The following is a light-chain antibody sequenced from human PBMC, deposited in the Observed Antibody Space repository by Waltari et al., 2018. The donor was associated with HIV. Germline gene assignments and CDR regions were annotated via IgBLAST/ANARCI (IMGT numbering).Light chain of an antibody. CDR1: SSDVGGYNY. V-gene: IGLV2-11*01. Sequence: QSALTQPRSVSGSPGQSVTIPCTGTSSDVGGYNYASWYQQNPGKAPKFIIYDFTKRASGVPDRFAGSKASNTASLTISGLQAEEEADYYCCSYAGNYPVLFGGGTKLTVL. CDR3: CSYAGNYPVL. CDR2: DFT. J-gene: IGLJ3*02.